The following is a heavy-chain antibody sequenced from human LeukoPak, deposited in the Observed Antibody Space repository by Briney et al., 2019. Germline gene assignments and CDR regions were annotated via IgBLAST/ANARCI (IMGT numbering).Heavy chain of an antibody. CDR3: ARDRNTNYRFDF. D-gene: IGHD4-11*01. CDR2: INPSSGGT. V-gene: IGHV1-2*05. Sequence: ASVKVSCKTSGYTFSAYYIHWVRQAPGQGLEWMGRINPSSGGTTYAQKFQGRVTMTRDTSVSTAYMEVNSLKSDDTVVYYCARDRNTNYRFDFWGQGTLVIVSS. CDR1: GYTFSAYY. J-gene: IGHJ4*02.